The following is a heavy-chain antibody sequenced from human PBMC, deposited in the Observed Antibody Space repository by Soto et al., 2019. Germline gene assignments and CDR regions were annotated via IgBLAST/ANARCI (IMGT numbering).Heavy chain of an antibody. Sequence: QVQLVQSGAEVKKPGSSVKVSCKASGGTFSSYAISWVRQAPGQGLEWMGGIIPIFGTANYAQKFQCRVTITADEYTRTAYMELSSLRSEDTAVYYCASNPYGDYVQDYCYGMDVWGQVTTVTVSS. D-gene: IGHD4-17*01. V-gene: IGHV1-69*01. CDR3: ASNPYGDYVQDYCYGMDV. CDR1: GGTFSSYA. CDR2: IIPIFGTA. J-gene: IGHJ6*02.